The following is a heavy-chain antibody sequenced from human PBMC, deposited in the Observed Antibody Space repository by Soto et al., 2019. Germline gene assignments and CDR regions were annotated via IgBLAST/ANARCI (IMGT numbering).Heavy chain of an antibody. CDR1: GFSFSDSA. D-gene: IGHD2-21*01. J-gene: IGHJ4*02. V-gene: IGHV3-73*01. CDR3: VRHVGETYFDY. CDR2: IRSKANDYAT. Sequence: GGSLRLSCAASGFSFSDSAIQWVRQASGKGLEWVGRIRSKANDYATAYAASVKGRFTISRDDSKNTAYLQMNSLKTEDTAVYYCVRHVGETYFDYWGQGTLVTVSS.